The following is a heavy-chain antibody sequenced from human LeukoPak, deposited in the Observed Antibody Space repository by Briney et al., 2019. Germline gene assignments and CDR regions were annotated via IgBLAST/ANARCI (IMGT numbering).Heavy chain of an antibody. V-gene: IGHV1-18*01. CDR1: GYTFNDYG. CDR3: ARDGSYRHFDF. Sequence: VASVKVSCKASGYTFNDYGVSWVRQAPGQGLECMGWISTYNDKTDYAQKFQGRGTLTTDTSTSTVYMELRSLTSDDTAVYHCARDGSYRHFDFWGQGTLVTVSS. CDR2: ISTYNDKT. J-gene: IGHJ4*02. D-gene: IGHD1-14*01.